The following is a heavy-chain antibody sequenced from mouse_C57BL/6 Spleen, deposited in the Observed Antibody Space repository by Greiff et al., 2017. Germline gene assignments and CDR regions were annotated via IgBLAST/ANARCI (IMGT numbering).Heavy chain of an antibody. CDR1: GYTFTDYY. V-gene: IGHV1-26*01. CDR2: INPNNGGT. D-gene: IGHD1-1*02. Sequence: VQLQQSGPELVKPGASVKLSCKASGYTFTDYYMNWVKQSHGKSLEWIGDINPNNGGTSYNQKFKGKATLTVDKSSSTAYMELRSLTSEDSAVYYCARGVDSWFAYWGQGTLVTVSA. CDR3: ARGVDSWFAY. J-gene: IGHJ3*01.